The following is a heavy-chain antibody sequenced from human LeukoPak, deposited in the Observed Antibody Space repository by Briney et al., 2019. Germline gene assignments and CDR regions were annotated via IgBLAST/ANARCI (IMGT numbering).Heavy chain of an antibody. CDR3: VRHDTARYYFDC. Sequence: SETLPLTCTVSNGSISSYYWSWIRQPPGKGLEWIGYVYSSGSTNYNPSLESRVTISIYTSNNQFSLKLSSVTAADTAVYYCVRHDTARYYFDCWGQGTLVTVSS. CDR1: NGSISSYY. V-gene: IGHV4-59*01. D-gene: IGHD2-21*02. CDR2: VYSSGST. J-gene: IGHJ4*02.